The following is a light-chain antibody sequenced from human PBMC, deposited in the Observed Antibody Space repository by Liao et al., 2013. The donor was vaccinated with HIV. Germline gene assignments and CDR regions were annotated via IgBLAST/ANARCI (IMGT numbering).Light chain of an antibody. J-gene: IGLJ2*01. V-gene: IGLV3-1*01. CDR1: KLGDKY. CDR2: QDT. Sequence: SYELTQPPSVSVSPGQTASITCSGDKLGDKYVCWYQQKPGQSPVLVIYQDTYRPSGIPERFSGSNSGNTATLTISGTQPTDEADYYCQAWDRNTAIFGGGTKLTVL. CDR3: QAWDRNTAI.